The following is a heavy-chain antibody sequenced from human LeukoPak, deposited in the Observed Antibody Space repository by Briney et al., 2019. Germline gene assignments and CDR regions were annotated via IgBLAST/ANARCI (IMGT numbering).Heavy chain of an antibody. J-gene: IGHJ4*02. Sequence: SETLSLTCTVSGDSLTSYYLSWIRQPPGKGLQWSGYIYCSGGVNYNPSLKSRVTISVDTSKNQFSLNLSSVTAADTAVYYCARLGSYFDYWGQGTQVTVSS. CDR1: GDSLTSYY. CDR2: IYCSGGV. CDR3: ARLGSYFDY. V-gene: IGHV4-59*08.